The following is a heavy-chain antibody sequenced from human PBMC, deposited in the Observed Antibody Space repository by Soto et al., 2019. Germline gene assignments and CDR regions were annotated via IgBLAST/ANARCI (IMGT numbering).Heavy chain of an antibody. D-gene: IGHD1-20*01. Sequence: PSETLSLTCTVSGGSISSYYWSWIRQPPGKGLEWIGYIYYSGSTNYNPSLKSRVTISVDTSKNQFSLKLSSVTAADTAVYYCASTYNWNDQAFDYWGQGTLVTVSS. J-gene: IGHJ4*02. CDR3: ASTYNWNDQAFDY. CDR2: IYYSGST. CDR1: GGSISSYY. V-gene: IGHV4-59*08.